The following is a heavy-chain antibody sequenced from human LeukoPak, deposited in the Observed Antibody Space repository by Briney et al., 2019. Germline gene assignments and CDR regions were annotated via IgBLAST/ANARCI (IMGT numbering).Heavy chain of an antibody. J-gene: IGHJ4*02. CDR1: GFTFSRYT. V-gene: IGHV3-48*04. Sequence: GGSLRLSCAASGFTFSRYTMNWVRQAPGKGLEWVSYIRSSSSTIYYADSVKGRFTISRDNAKNSLYLQMNGLRAEDTAVYYCASFEYCTYTSCYNYFDYWGQGTLVTVSP. D-gene: IGHD2-2*02. CDR2: IRSSSSTI. CDR3: ASFEYCTYTSCYNYFDY.